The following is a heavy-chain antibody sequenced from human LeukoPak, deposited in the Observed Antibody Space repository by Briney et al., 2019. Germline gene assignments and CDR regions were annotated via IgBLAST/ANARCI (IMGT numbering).Heavy chain of an antibody. CDR1: GFTFSTHW. V-gene: IGHV3-7*01. CDR2: IKEDGSEK. Sequence: GGPLRLSCAASGFTFSTHWMSWFRQAPGKGLEWLGNIKEDGSEKYYLDSVRGRFTISRDNAKNSLYLQMNSLRAEDSALYYCARDYVWGSHEPDYWGQGTLVTVSS. J-gene: IGHJ4*02. CDR3: ARDYVWGSHEPDY. D-gene: IGHD3-16*01.